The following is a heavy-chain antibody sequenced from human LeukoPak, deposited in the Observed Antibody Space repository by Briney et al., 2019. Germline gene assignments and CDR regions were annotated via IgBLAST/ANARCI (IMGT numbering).Heavy chain of an antibody. Sequence: ASVKVSCKASGYTFTSYYMHWVRQAPGQGLEWMGIINPSGGSTSYAQKFQDRVTMTRDTSTSTVYMELSSLRSEDTAVYCCARDEGYYGSGSYYTFDYWGQGTLVTVSS. V-gene: IGHV1-46*01. CDR2: INPSGGST. J-gene: IGHJ4*02. CDR3: ARDEGYYGSGSYYTFDY. CDR1: GYTFTSYY. D-gene: IGHD3-10*01.